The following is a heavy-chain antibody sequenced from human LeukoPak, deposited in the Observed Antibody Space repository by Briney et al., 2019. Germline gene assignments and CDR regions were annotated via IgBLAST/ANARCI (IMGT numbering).Heavy chain of an antibody. Sequence: TGGSLRLSCAVSGFTFRDYWMHWVRQAPGKGLVWVSRLISDGSSASYADSVKGRFTISRDNTKNTLYLEMNSLRAEDTAVYYCVRDSRYCPDVWGQGTRSPSP. CDR3: VRDSRYCPDV. D-gene: IGHD2-15*01. J-gene: IGHJ6*02. CDR2: LISDGSSA. V-gene: IGHV3-74*01. CDR1: GFTFRDYW.